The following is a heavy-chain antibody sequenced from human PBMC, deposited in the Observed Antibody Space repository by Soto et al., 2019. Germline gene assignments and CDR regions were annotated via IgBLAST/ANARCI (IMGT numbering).Heavy chain of an antibody. J-gene: IGHJ4*02. CDR1: GGSINSAYY. V-gene: IGHV4-39*01. CDR3: ARPYRSGSYLGLDF. D-gene: IGHD3-22*01. Sequence: SETLSLTCAVSGGSINSAYYWGWIRQPPGKGLEWIGSIYYSGSTSYNPSLKSRVTISADTSKNQFSLNLNSVTAADTAVYYCARPYRSGSYLGLDFWGLGILVTVSS. CDR2: IYYSGST.